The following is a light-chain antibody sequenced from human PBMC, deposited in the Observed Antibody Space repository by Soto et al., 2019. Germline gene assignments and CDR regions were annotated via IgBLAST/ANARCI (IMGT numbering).Light chain of an antibody. CDR2: NFN. CDR1: SSYVGGYNY. Sequence: QSVLTQPRSVSGSPGQTVTISCTGTSSYVGGYNYVSWYQQHPGKAPQLLIFNFNRRPSGVPDRFSGSTSGNTPSLTISGLQAEDEADYYCCSYVCSYTFVFETGTKVTVL. CDR3: CSYVCSYTFV. J-gene: IGLJ1*01. V-gene: IGLV2-11*01.